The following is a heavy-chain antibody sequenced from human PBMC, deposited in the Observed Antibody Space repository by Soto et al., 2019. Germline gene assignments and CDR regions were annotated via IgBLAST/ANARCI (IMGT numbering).Heavy chain of an antibody. V-gene: IGHV4-39*01. D-gene: IGHD5-12*01. J-gene: IGHJ4*02. Sequence: QLQLQESGPGLVKPSETLSLTCTVSGGSISSSSYYWGWIRQPPGKGLEWIGSIYYSGSTYYNPSLKSRVTISVDTSKTQFSLKLSSVTAADTAVYYCASHLTFAVATYYFDYWGQGTLVTVSS. CDR2: IYYSGST. CDR3: ASHLTFAVATYYFDY. CDR1: GGSISSSSYY.